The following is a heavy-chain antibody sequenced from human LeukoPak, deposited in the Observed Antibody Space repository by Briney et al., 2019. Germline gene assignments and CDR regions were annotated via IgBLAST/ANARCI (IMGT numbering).Heavy chain of an antibody. CDR2: ISYDGSNK. D-gene: IGHD4-17*01. CDR1: GFTFSSHG. V-gene: IGHV3-30*18. J-gene: IGHJ4*02. Sequence: PGGSLRLSCAASGFTFSSHGMHWVRQAPGKGLEWVAVISYDGSNKYYADSVKGRFTISRDNSKNTLYLQMNSLRAEDTAVYYCAKAPVGYGAYYFDYWGQGTLVTVSS. CDR3: AKAPVGYGAYYFDY.